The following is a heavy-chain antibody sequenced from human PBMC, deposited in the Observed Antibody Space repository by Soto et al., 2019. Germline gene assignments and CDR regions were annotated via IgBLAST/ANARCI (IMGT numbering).Heavy chain of an antibody. J-gene: IGHJ4*02. D-gene: IGHD3-10*01. CDR3: ARLAGGSRSYIGQRLNAFDY. V-gene: IGHV4-59*01. CDR2: TYYSGST. CDR1: VHSLSRYD. Sequence: SETMSVTFPVSVHSLSRYDWSWIRQTTAKVLDGIGYTYYSGSTNCNPSLKTRTTTFIDTPKNQFALKLRQVTAADTAVYYCARLAGGSRSYIGQRLNAFDYWGQGTLFTVSS.